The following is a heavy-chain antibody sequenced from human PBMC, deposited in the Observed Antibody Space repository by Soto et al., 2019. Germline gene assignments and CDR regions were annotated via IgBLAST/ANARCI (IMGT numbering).Heavy chain of an antibody. D-gene: IGHD3-3*01. V-gene: IGHV1-46*01. CDR3: ASITYGVVRRYYGMDA. Sequence: ASVKVSCKASGYTFTSYYMHWVRQAPGQGLEWMGIINPSGGSTSYAQKFQGRVTMTRDTSTSTVYMELSSLRSEDTAVYYCASITYGVVRRYYGMDARGQGTTVTVSS. CDR1: GYTFTSYY. J-gene: IGHJ6*02. CDR2: INPSGGST.